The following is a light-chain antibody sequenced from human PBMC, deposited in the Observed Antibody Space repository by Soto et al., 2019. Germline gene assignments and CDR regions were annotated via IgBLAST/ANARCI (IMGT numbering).Light chain of an antibody. CDR2: LGS. CDR1: QSLLHNNGYNY. Sequence: DIVMPQSPLSLPVTPGEPASISCRSSQSLLHNNGYNYLDWYLQKPGQSPQLLIYLGSNRASGDPSRFSGSGSGTDFTLKISRVEAEDVGVYEGMQTLLTWTCGPGTKVDIK. V-gene: IGKV2-28*01. J-gene: IGKJ1*01. CDR3: MQTLLTWT.